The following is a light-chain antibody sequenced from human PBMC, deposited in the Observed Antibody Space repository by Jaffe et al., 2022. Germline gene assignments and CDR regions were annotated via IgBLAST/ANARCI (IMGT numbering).Light chain of an antibody. J-gene: IGLJ3*02. Sequence: QAGLTQPPSVSKGLRQTATLTCTGNSNNVGNQGAAWLQQHQGHPPKLLFYRNNNRPSGISERLSASRSGNTASLTITGLQPEDEADYYCSAWDGSLSAPVFGGGTKLTVL. CDR2: RNN. CDR1: SNNVGNQG. CDR3: SAWDGSLSAPV. V-gene: IGLV10-54*01.